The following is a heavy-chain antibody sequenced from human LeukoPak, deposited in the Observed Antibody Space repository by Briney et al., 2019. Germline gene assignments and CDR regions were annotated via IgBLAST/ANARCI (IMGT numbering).Heavy chain of an antibody. D-gene: IGHD3-22*01. V-gene: IGHV4-59*08. CDR3: ARHAGFGSGYYHDAFDI. CDR1: GDSINDYY. CDR2: IYYSGST. Sequence: PSETLSLTCTVSGDSINDYYWSWIRQPPGNRLEWIGWIYYSGSTMYSPSLESRVTISLDTSRTQFSLDLNSVTAADTAVYYRARHAGFGSGYYHDAFDIWGQGSMVIVSS. J-gene: IGHJ3*02.